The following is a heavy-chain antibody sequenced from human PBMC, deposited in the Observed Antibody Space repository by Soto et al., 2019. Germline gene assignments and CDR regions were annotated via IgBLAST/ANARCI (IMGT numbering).Heavy chain of an antibody. CDR1: GYTFTSYD. V-gene: IGHV1-8*01. D-gene: IGHD3-22*01. CDR3: AREINDSSGYYPDY. Sequence: ASVKVSCKASGYTFTSYDINWVRQATGQGLEWMGWMNPNSGNTGYAQKFQGRVTMTRNTSISTAYMELSSLRSEDTAVYYCAREINDSSGYYPDYWGQGTLVTVSS. J-gene: IGHJ4*02. CDR2: MNPNSGNT.